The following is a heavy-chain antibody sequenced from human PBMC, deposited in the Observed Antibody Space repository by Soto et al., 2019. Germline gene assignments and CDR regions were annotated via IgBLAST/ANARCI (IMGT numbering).Heavy chain of an antibody. CDR2: INPNSGGT. V-gene: IGHV1-2*04. Sequence: QVQLVQSGAEVKKPGASVKVSCKASGYTFTGYYMHWVRQAPGQGLEWMGWINPNSGGTNYAQKFQGWVTMTRETSISTAYMELSRLRSDDTAVYYCARAPSRAVVPAAIKYYYYGMDVWGQGTTVTVSS. D-gene: IGHD2-2*01. CDR1: GYTFTGYY. J-gene: IGHJ6*02. CDR3: ARAPSRAVVPAAIKYYYYGMDV.